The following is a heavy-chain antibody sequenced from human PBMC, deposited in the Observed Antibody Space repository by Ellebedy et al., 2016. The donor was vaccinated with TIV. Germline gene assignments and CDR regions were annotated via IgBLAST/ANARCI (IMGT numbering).Heavy chain of an antibody. CDR2: ISYDGSNI. D-gene: IGHD2-21*01. CDR3: ARDLHDVAANY. J-gene: IGHJ4*02. V-gene: IGHV3-30*03. Sequence: GESLKISCTASGFTFSTYGMHWVRQAPGKGLEWVALISYDGSNIFYADSVKGRFTVSRDNAKSTLYLQMNSLRADDTAVYYCARDLHDVAANYWGQGTLVTVSS. CDR1: GFTFSTYG.